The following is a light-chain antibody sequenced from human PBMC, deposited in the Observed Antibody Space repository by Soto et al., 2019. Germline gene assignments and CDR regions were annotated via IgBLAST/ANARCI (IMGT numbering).Light chain of an antibody. J-gene: IGLJ1*01. CDR1: SSDLAIYNY. Sequence: QSVLTEPAAVTGSPGRSITISCTGTSSDLAIYNYVSWYQQQPGKAPQLMIYQVTNRPSGVSNRFSGSRSGNTASLTLSGLQAEDEADYYCSSYTDSSNYVFGTGTKVTV. V-gene: IGLV2-14*01. CDR3: SSYTDSSNYV. CDR2: QVT.